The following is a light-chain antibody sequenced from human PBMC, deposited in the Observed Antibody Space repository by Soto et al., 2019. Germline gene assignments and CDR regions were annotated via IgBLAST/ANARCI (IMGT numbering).Light chain of an antibody. CDR2: GAS. Sequence: EIVMTQSPATLSVSPGERATLSCRASQSISSNLAWYQQKPGQAPRLLIYGASTRATGIPARFSGSGSGTDFTLTISSLQPEDFATYYCQQSYSTPPRTFGQGTKVDIK. V-gene: IGKV3-15*01. CDR1: QSISSN. CDR3: QQSYSTPPRT. J-gene: IGKJ1*01.